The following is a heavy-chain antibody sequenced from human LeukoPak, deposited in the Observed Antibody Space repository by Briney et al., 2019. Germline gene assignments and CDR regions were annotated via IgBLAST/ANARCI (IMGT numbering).Heavy chain of an antibody. V-gene: IGHV4-4*07. Sequence: SETLSLTCTVSGGSISSYYWSWIRQPAGKGLECIGRIYTSGSTNYNPSLKSRVTMSVDTSKNQFSLKLSSVTAADTAVYYCAREGCSSTSCHINGWFDPWGQGTLVTVSS. CDR1: GGSISSYY. CDR3: AREGCSSTSCHINGWFDP. D-gene: IGHD2-2*02. J-gene: IGHJ5*02. CDR2: IYTSGST.